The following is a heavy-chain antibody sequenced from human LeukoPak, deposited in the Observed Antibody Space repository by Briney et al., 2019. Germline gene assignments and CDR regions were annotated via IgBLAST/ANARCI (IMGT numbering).Heavy chain of an antibody. Sequence: PGGSLRLSCAASGFAFSNYAMSWVRQAPGKGLEWVSGISGSGGSTYYADSVKGRFTISRDNSKNTLYLQMNSLRAEDTAVYYCANENRITPLGSDFDYWGQGTLVTVSS. CDR1: GFAFSNYA. J-gene: IGHJ4*02. D-gene: IGHD3-10*01. CDR3: ANENRITPLGSDFDY. CDR2: ISGSGGST. V-gene: IGHV3-23*01.